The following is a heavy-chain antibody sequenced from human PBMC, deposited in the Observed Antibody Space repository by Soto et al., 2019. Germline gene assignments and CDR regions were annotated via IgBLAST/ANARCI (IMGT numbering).Heavy chain of an antibody. CDR2: ISYDGSNK. J-gene: IGHJ4*02. CDR1: GFTFSSYA. Sequence: QVQLVESGGGVVQPGRSLRLSCAASGFTFSSYAMHWVRQAPGKGLEWVAVISYDGSNKYYADSVKGRFTISRDNSKNTLYLQMNSLRAEDTAVYYCALPKYYGGGSCYSSPFDYWGQGTLVTVSS. CDR3: ALPKYYGGGSCYSSPFDY. V-gene: IGHV3-30-3*01. D-gene: IGHD2-15*01.